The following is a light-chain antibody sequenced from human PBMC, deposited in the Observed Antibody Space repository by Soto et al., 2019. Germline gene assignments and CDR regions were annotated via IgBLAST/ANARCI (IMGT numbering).Light chain of an antibody. CDR1: SSNIGAGYD. Sequence: QSVLTQPPSVSGAPGQRVTISCTGSSSNIGAGYDVHWYPQLPGTAPKLLIYGNSNRPSGVPDRFSGSKSGTSASLAITGLQAEDEADYYCQSYDSSLSVDVFGTGTKLTVL. V-gene: IGLV1-40*01. CDR3: QSYDSSLSVDV. CDR2: GNS. J-gene: IGLJ1*01.